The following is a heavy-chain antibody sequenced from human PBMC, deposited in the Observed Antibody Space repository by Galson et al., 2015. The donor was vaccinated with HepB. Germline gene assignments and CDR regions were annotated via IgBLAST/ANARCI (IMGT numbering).Heavy chain of an antibody. CDR1: GFTFSTYA. J-gene: IGHJ5*02. V-gene: IGHV3-30-3*01. CDR2: ISHDGINK. Sequence: SLRLSCAASGFTFSTYAMDRGPQAPGTGLEWVAVISHDGINKYYADSVKGRFTISRDNFQNTLYLQFNSLRPAGTAVYYCARDWGETVGWFDPWGQGTLVTVSS. D-gene: IGHD3-16*01. CDR3: ARDWGETVGWFDP.